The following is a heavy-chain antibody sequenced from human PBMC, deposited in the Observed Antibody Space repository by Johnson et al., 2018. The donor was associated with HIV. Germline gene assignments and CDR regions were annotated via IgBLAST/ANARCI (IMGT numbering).Heavy chain of an antibody. Sequence: VQLVESGGGLIQPGGSLRLSCAVSGFSVSNNYMSWVRQAPGKGLEWVSYISTSDGTIYSADTVKGRFSISRDNAKNSLYLQMNSLRAEDTAVYYCARSRDCSGGSCPDAFDIWGQGTMVTVSS. CDR3: ARSRDCSGGSCPDAFDI. J-gene: IGHJ3*02. CDR1: GFSVSNNY. CDR2: ISTSDGTI. V-gene: IGHV3-11*04. D-gene: IGHD2-15*01.